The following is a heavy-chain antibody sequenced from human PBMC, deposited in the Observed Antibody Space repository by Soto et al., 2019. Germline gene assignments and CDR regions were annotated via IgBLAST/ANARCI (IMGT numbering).Heavy chain of an antibody. D-gene: IGHD3-16*01. V-gene: IGHV3-30-3*01. Sequence: QVQLVESGGGVVQPGRSLRLSCAASGFTFSSYAMHWVRQAPGKGLEWVAVISYDGSNKYYADSVKGRFTISRDNSKNTLYLQMNSLRDEDTAVYYWARERHYATPDFDYWGQGTLVTVSS. CDR3: ARERHYATPDFDY. CDR2: ISYDGSNK. J-gene: IGHJ4*02. CDR1: GFTFSSYA.